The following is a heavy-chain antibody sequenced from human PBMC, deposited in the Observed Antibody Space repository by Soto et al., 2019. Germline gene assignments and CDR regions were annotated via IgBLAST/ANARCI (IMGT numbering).Heavy chain of an antibody. CDR3: VGASGVNPVDY. Sequence: GGSMRLSSATSGLTFSSFDMNWVRQAPGKGLEWVSYISSAGSATFYADSVKGRFTISRDNAKNSLFLQMNSLSAEDTALYYCVGASGVNPVDYWGQGTLVTVSS. D-gene: IGHD3-10*01. V-gene: IGHV3-48*03. J-gene: IGHJ4*02. CDR2: ISSAGSAT. CDR1: GLTFSSFD.